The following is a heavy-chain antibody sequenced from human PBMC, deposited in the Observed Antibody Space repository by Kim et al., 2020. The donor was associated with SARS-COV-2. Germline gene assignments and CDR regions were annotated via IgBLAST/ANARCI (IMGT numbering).Heavy chain of an antibody. V-gene: IGHV3-74*01. D-gene: IGHD5-12*01. CDR2: SNEDGSST. J-gene: IGHJ5*02. Sequence: GGSLRLSCAASGFTFSKYWMHWVRQVPGEGLVWVSRSNEDGSSTNYADSVRGRFTISRDNARSTLYLQMNSLGAEDTALYYCARDLSGSDDLWGQGTLVT. CDR3: ARDLSGSDDL. CDR1: GFTFSKYW.